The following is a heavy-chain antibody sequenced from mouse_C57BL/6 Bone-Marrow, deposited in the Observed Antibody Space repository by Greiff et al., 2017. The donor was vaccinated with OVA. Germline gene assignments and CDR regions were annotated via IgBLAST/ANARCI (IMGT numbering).Heavy chain of an antibody. CDR3: ARSEVVTYFDY. CDR2: INPYNGDT. CDR1: GYSFTGYF. D-gene: IGHD2-2*01. Sequence: VQLQQSGPELVKPGDSVKISCKASGYSFTGYFMNWVMQSHGKSLEWIGCINPYNGDTFYNQKFKGKATLTVDKSSSTAHMELRSLTSEDSAVYYCARSEVVTYFDYWGQGTTLTVSS. J-gene: IGHJ2*01. V-gene: IGHV1-20*01.